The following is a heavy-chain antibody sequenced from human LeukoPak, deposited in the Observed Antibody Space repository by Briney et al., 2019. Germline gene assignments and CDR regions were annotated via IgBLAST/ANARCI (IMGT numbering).Heavy chain of an antibody. CDR1: GGSISSYY. CDR2: IYYGGTT. Sequence: SETLSLTCTVSGGSISSYYWSWIRQAPGKGLEWIGNIYYGGTTNYNPSLKSRVTISVDTSKNQFSLKLSSVTAADTAVYYCARHGTLGSITYPLDYWGQGTLVTVFS. V-gene: IGHV4-59*08. CDR3: ARHGTLGSITYPLDY. J-gene: IGHJ4*02. D-gene: IGHD3-16*01.